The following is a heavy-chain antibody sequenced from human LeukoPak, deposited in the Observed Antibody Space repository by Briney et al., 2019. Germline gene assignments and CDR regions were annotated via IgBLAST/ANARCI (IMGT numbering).Heavy chain of an antibody. CDR2: LSDTGTT. CDR3: ARDSYTLYSSGWTGGVDY. D-gene: IGHD6-19*01. V-gene: IGHV4-39*07. CDR1: GGSVSTISHF. J-gene: IGHJ4*02. Sequence: SETLSLTCTVSGGSVSTISHFWDWVRQPPGKGLEWIVSLSDTGTTYYNPSLESRVTISVDTSKNQFSLKLSSVTAVDTAVYYCARDSYTLYSSGWTGGVDYWGQGTLVTVSS.